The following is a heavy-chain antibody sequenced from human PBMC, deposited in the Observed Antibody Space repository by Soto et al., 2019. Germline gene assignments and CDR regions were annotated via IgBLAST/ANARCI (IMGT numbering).Heavy chain of an antibody. J-gene: IGHJ6*02. CDR1: GGSISSGDYY. V-gene: IGHV4-30-4*01. Sequence: PSETLSLTCTVSGGSISSGDYYWRWIRQPPGKGLEWIGYIYYSGSTYYNPSLKSRVTISVDTSKNQFSLKLSSVTAADTAVYYCARALGSSWYYYYYYGMDVWGQGTTVT. CDR2: IYYSGST. D-gene: IGHD6-13*01. CDR3: ARALGSSWYYYYYYGMDV.